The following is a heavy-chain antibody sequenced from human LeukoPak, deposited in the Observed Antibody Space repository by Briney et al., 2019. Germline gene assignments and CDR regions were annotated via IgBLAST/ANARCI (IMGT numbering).Heavy chain of an antibody. CDR1: GLAYRSKS. V-gene: IGHV3-21*01. Sequence: PGGSLRPFVAASGLAYRSKSMNWLRQEQGKGLEWVSSISSSSSYIYYADSVKGRFTISRDNAKNSLYLQMNSLRAEDTAVYYCASIDYWGQGTLVTVSS. CDR2: ISSSSSYI. J-gene: IGHJ4*02. CDR3: ASIDY.